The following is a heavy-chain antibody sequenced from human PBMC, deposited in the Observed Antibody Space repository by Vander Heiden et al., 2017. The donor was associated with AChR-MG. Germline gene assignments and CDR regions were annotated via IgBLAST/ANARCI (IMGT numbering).Heavy chain of an antibody. CDR2: RSDDGKDK. J-gene: IGHJ4*02. D-gene: IGHD1-20*01. V-gene: IGHV3-30*04. CDR1: GFIFDSSA. Sequence: QVQLVESGGGVVQPGKSLRLSCTASGFIFDSSAVNWVRQAPGKGLEWVAMRSDDGKDKHYTDSVKGRFTITGDTSKNTVYLQMNSLRVEDTAVYYCARTSALLGCPDNSCHALDFWGQGTLVTVSS. CDR3: ARTSALLGCPDNSCHALDF.